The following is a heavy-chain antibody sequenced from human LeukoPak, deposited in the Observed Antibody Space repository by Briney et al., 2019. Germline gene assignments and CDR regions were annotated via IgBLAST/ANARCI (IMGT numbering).Heavy chain of an antibody. D-gene: IGHD1-26*01. J-gene: IGHJ4*02. CDR1: GYTFTGYY. CDR2: IIPILGIA. Sequence: GASVKVSCKASGYTFTGYYMHWVRQAPGQGLEWMGRIIPILGIANYAQKFQGRVTITADKSTSTAYMELSSLRSEDTAVYYCARNIVGATPANYYFDYWGQGTLVTVSS. CDR3: ARNIVGATPANYYFDY. V-gene: IGHV1-69*02.